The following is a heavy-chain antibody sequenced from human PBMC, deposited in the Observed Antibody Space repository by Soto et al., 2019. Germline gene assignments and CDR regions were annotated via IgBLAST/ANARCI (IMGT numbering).Heavy chain of an antibody. CDR2: IYYSGST. J-gene: IGHJ4*02. Sequence: VQLQESGPGLVKPSETLSLTCTVSGGSVSSGSYYWSWIRQPPGKGLEWIGYIYYSGSTNYNPSLKSRVTISVDTSKNQFSLKLSSVTAADTAVYYCARGDCSGGSCYSRPYVFDYWGQGTLVTVSS. CDR1: GGSVSSGSYY. D-gene: IGHD2-15*01. V-gene: IGHV4-61*01. CDR3: ARGDCSGGSCYSRPYVFDY.